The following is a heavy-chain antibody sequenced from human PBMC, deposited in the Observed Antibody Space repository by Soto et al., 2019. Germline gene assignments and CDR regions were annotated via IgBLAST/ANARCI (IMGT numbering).Heavy chain of an antibody. J-gene: IGHJ4*02. V-gene: IGHV3-23*01. CDR1: GFTFSNYA. CDR3: AKDVVARYDILTAYPYFDY. D-gene: IGHD3-9*01. Sequence: EVQLLESGGTLVQPGGSLRLSCSASGFTFSNYAMSWVRQAPGKGLEWVSGIGGGGGVAYYADSVTGRFTMSRDNSNNTLYLQMDSLRAEDTAVYFCAKDVVARYDILTAYPYFDYWGQGTLVTVSS. CDR2: IGGGGGVA.